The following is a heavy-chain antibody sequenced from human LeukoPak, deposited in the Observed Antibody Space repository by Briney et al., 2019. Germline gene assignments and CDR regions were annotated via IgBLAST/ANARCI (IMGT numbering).Heavy chain of an antibody. CDR1: GFTFSSYA. J-gene: IGHJ3*02. Sequence: PGGSLRLSCAASGFTFSSYAMSWVRQAPGKGLEWVSAISGSGGSTYYADSVKGWFTISRDNSKNTLYLQMNSLRAEDTAVYYCAKHGGYYYDAFDIWGQGTMVTVSS. CDR3: AKHGGYYYDAFDI. D-gene: IGHD3-22*01. V-gene: IGHV3-23*01. CDR2: ISGSGGST.